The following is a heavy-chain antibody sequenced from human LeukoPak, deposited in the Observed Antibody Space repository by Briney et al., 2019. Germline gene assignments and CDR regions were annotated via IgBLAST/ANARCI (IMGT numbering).Heavy chain of an antibody. CDR1: GFTFSGSA. V-gene: IGHV3-73*01. CDR3: TRPGTRGPGY. D-gene: IGHD1-26*01. Sequence: GGSLRLSCAASGFTFSGSAMHWVRQASGKGLEWVGRIRSKANSYATAYAASVKGRFTISRDDSKNTAYLQMNSLKTGDTAVYYCTRPGTRGPGYWGQGTLVTVSS. J-gene: IGHJ4*02. CDR2: IRSKANSYAT.